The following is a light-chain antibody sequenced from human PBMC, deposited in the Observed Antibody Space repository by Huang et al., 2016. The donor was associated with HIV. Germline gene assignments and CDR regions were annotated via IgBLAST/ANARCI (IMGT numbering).Light chain of an antibody. CDR2: GAS. CDR1: QSVSSNY. J-gene: IGKJ2*01. CDR3: QQYGSSPYT. Sequence: EILLTQSPGTLSLSPGTRATLSCRASQSVSSNYLAWFQQKPGTAPRLLIYGASRRATGIPDRFSGSGSGTDFTLTISRLEPEDFAVYYCQQYGSSPYTFGQGTKLEIK. V-gene: IGKV3-20*01.